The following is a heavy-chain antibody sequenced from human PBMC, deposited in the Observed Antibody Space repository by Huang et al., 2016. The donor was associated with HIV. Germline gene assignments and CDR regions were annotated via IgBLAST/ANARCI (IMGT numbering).Heavy chain of an antibody. D-gene: IGHD3-3*02. Sequence: EVQLLESGGGLVQPGGSLRLSCAASGFTFSSYAMSWVRQAPGKGREWVSGIRGSGGRTYYADSGKGRFTISRDNAKNTLYLQMNSLRAEDTAVYYCAKPPSISSKYFQHWGQGTLVTVSS. J-gene: IGHJ1*01. CDR1: GFTFSSYA. V-gene: IGHV3-23*01. CDR3: AKPPSISSKYFQH. CDR2: IRGSGGRT.